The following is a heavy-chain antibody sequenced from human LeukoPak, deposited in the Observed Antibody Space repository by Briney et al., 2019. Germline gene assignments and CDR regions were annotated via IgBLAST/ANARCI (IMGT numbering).Heavy chain of an antibody. CDR2: ISSNSGNI. CDR1: GFTFDDYA. CDR3: AKGGIAVAGVFDY. V-gene: IGHV3-9*03. D-gene: IGHD6-19*01. Sequence: GRSLRLSCAASGFTFDDYAMHCVRQAPGKVLEWVSCISSNSGNIGYADSVNGRFTISIDNAKNSLYLQMNSLGAEDMALYYCAKGGIAVAGVFDYWGQGTLVTVSS. J-gene: IGHJ4*02.